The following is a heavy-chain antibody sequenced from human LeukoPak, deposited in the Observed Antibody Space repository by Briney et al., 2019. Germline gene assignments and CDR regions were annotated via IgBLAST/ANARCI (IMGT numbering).Heavy chain of an antibody. V-gene: IGHV3-30*02. CDR2: IRYDGSNK. D-gene: IGHD2-15*01. Sequence: PGGSLRLSCAASGFTFSSYGMHWVRQAPGKGLEWVAFIRYDGSNKYYADSVKGRFTISRDNSKNTLYLQMNSLRAEDTAVYYCAKDLGYCSGGSCYGPQNDAFDIWGQGTMVTVSS. J-gene: IGHJ3*02. CDR1: GFTFSSYG. CDR3: AKDLGYCSGGSCYGPQNDAFDI.